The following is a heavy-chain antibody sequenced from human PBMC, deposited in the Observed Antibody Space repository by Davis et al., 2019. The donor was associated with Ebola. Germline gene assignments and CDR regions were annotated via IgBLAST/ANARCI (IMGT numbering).Heavy chain of an antibody. CDR1: GGSITGYY. CDR2: VYKPETI. CDR3: ARHLGFLRAGMDV. D-gene: IGHD3-3*01. V-gene: IGHV4-59*08. Sequence: MPGGSLRLSCTVSGGSITGYYCSWIRQPPGKGLEWIGYVYKPETIYYNPSLKSRVILSVDTSKNQFSLKLSSVTAADTAVYYCARHLGFLRAGMDVWGQGTTVTVSS. J-gene: IGHJ6*02.